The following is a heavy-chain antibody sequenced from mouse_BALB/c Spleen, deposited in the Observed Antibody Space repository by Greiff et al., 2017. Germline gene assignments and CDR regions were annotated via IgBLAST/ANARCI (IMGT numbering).Heavy chain of an antibody. Sequence: EVKLMESGPSLVKPSQTLSLSCSVTGVSITSCYLNWVRKFPGNKLEYMGYISSSGSTYYNPSLKSRISIMRDTSKNQYYMQLNSVTTEDTATYSGARYRKHEYDVAMDYWGQGTLVTVSA. CDR2: ISSSGST. CDR1: GVSITSCY. CDR3: ARYRKHEYDVAMDY. D-gene: IGHD2-4*01. V-gene: IGHV3-8*02. J-gene: IGHJ3*01.